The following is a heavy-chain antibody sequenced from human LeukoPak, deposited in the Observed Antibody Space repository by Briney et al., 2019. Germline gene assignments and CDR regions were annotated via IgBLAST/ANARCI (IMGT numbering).Heavy chain of an antibody. Sequence: SVKVSCKASGGTFSSYAISWVRQAPGQGLEWMGGIIPIFGTANYAQKFQGRVTITADKSTSTAYMELSSLRSEDTAVYYCARAKSYYGSGSYYTGFGWFDPWGQGTLVTVSS. CDR3: ARAKSYYGSGSYYTGFGWFDP. CDR2: IIPIFGTA. D-gene: IGHD3-10*01. J-gene: IGHJ5*02. CDR1: GGTFSSYA. V-gene: IGHV1-69*06.